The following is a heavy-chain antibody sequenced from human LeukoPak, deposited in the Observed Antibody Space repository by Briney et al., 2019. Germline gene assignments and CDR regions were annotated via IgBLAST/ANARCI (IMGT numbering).Heavy chain of an antibody. CDR3: ARDALTTHYYMDV. CDR2: ISGSGGST. J-gene: IGHJ6*03. Sequence: AGGSLRLSCAASGFTFSNAWMNWVRQAPGKGLEWVSVISGSGGSTYYADSVKGRFTISRDNSKNTLYLQMNSLRAEDTAVYYCARDALTTHYYMDVWGKGTTVTVSS. CDR1: GFTFSNAW. D-gene: IGHD4-11*01. V-gene: IGHV3-23*01.